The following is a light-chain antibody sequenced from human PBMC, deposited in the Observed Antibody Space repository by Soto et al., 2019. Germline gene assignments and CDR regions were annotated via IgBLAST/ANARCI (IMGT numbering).Light chain of an antibody. CDR2: DAS. Sequence: DIQMTQSPSTLSASVGDRVTITCRASQSISSWLAWYQQKPGKAPKLLIYDASSLESGVPSRFSGSGSGTEFTLTISSLQPDDFATYYCQQYWTFGQGTKLEIK. J-gene: IGKJ2*01. V-gene: IGKV1-5*01. CDR3: QQYWT. CDR1: QSISSW.